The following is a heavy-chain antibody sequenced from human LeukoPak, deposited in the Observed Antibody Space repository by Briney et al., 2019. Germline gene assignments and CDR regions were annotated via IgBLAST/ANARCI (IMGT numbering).Heavy chain of an antibody. J-gene: IGHJ4*02. D-gene: IGHD3-22*01. CDR2: ISSSGSTT. CDR3: ARDNYDSSGYYYD. CDR1: GFTFSSYE. V-gene: IGHV3-48*03. Sequence: GGSLRLSCAASGFTFSSYEMNWLRQAPGKGLEWVSYISSSGSTTHYADSVKGRFTISRDNAKKSLYLQMNSLRAEDTAVYYCARDNYDSSGYYYDWGQGTLVTVSS.